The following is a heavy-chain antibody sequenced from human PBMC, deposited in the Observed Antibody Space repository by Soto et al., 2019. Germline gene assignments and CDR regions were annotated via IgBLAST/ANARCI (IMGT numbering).Heavy chain of an antibody. V-gene: IGHV4-34*01. CDR2: INHSGST. J-gene: IGHJ4*02. D-gene: IGHD3-16*02. CDR3: ARAVMITFGGVIVDY. Sequence: SETLSLTCAVYGGSFSGYYWSWIRQPPGKGLEWIGEINHSGSTNYNPSLKSRVTISVDTSKNQFSLKLSSVTAADTAVYYCARAVMITFGGVIVDYWGQGTLVTVSS. CDR1: GGSFSGYY.